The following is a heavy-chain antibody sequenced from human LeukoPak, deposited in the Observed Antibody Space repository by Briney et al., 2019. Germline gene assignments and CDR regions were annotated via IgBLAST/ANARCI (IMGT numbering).Heavy chain of an antibody. CDR3: ARVGRVTTPRYCDY. V-gene: IGHV3-7*01. CDR1: GFTFSSYW. CDR2: IEEYGRQI. J-gene: IGHJ4*02. D-gene: IGHD4-17*01. Sequence: GGSLRLSCAGSGFTFSSYWMTWVRQAPGKGLERVANIEEYGRQIYYVDSVKGRFTISRDNAKNSVYLQMNSLRDEDTAVYYCARVGRVTTPRYCDYWGQGTLVTVSS.